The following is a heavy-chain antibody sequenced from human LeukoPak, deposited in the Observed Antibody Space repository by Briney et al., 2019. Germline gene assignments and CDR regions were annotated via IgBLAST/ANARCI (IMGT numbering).Heavy chain of an antibody. CDR1: GGSISSSSYY. CDR2: IYYSGIT. V-gene: IGHV4-39*02. CDR3: ARERGYSGYDDY. Sequence: KPSATLSLTCPVSGGSISSSSYYWGWIRQPPGKGLEWIGSIYYSGITYYNPSLKSRVTISVDTSKNQFSLKLSSVTAADTAVYYCARERGYSGYDDYWGQGTLVTVSS. D-gene: IGHD5-12*01. J-gene: IGHJ4*02.